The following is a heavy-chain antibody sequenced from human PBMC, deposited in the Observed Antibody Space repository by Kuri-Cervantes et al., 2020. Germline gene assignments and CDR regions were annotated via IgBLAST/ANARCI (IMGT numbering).Heavy chain of an antibody. CDR3: VREASVD. D-gene: IGHD4-23*01. CDR2: IGRDGNEK. J-gene: IGHJ4*01. Sequence: GESLKISCLASGFTFSNYWMSWARLTPGKGLEWVANIGRDGNEKFYVDSVKGRFTISRDNAKNSLYLHMNSLRVDDTAVYFCVREASVDWGQGTMVTVSS. V-gene: IGHV3-7*01. CDR1: GFTFSNYW.